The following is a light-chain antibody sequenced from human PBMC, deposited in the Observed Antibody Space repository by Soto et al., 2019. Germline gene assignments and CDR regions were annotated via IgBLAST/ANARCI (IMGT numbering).Light chain of an antibody. Sequence: QSALTQPPSASGSPGQSVTISCTGTSSDVGGYNYVSWYQQHPGKAPKLMIYEVTKRPSGVPDRFSGSKSGNTASLTVSGLQAEDEADYYCAAWDDSLNWVFGGGTKLTVL. CDR3: AAWDDSLNWV. CDR2: EVT. CDR1: SSDVGGYNY. J-gene: IGLJ3*02. V-gene: IGLV2-8*01.